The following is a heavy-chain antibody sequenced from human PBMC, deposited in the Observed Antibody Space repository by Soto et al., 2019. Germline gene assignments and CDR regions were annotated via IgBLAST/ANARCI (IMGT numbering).Heavy chain of an antibody. J-gene: IGHJ4*02. CDR2: INANSGGT. CDR3: ARTQTNDY. V-gene: IGHV1-2*02. CDR1: GYTFTGYY. Sequence: ASVKVSCKASGYTFTGYYIHWVRQAPGQGLEWMGWINANSGGTNYAQKFQGRVTMTRDTSISTAYMELSRLTSDDTAVYYCARTQTNDYWGQGTLVTVSS.